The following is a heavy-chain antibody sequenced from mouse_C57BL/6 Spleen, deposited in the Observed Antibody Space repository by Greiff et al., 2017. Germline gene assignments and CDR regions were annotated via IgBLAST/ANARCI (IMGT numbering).Heavy chain of an antibody. CDR3: AREEVVATDYFYY. J-gene: IGHJ2*01. CDR2: LYPGSGNT. D-gene: IGHD1-1*01. Sequence: QVQLQQSGAELVRPGASVKLSCKASGYTFTDYYINWVKQRPGQGLEWIARLYPGSGNTYYNEKFKGKATLTAEKTSSAAYLQRSSLTSEDSAVYVCAREEVVATDYFYYWGQGTTLTVSA. CDR1: GYTFTDYY. V-gene: IGHV1-76*01.